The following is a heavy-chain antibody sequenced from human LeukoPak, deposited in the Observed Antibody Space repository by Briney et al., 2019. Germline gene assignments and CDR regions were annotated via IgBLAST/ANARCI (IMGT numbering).Heavy chain of an antibody. CDR1: GGTFSSYA. CDR3: ARRNYDFWSGYLDNWFDP. J-gene: IGHJ5*02. V-gene: IGHV1-69*01. CDR2: IIPIFGTA. Sequence: GASVKVSCKASGGTFSSYAISWVRQAPGQGLEWMGGIIPIFGTANYAQKFQGRVTITADESTSTAYMELSSLRSEDTAVYYCARRNYDFWSGYLDNWFDPWGQGTLVTVSS. D-gene: IGHD3-3*01.